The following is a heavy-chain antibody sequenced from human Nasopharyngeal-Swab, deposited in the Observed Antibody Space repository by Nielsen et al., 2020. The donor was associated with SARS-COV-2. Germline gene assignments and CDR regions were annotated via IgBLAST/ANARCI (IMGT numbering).Heavy chain of an antibody. CDR1: GFTFSSYA. Sequence: LSLTCAASGFTFSSYAMHWVRRAPGKGLEWVAVISYDGSNKYYADSVKGRFTISRDNSKNTLYLQMNSLRAEDTAVYYCARPLTGYYYFDYWGQGTLVTVSS. CDR2: ISYDGSNK. J-gene: IGHJ4*02. V-gene: IGHV3-30*04. D-gene: IGHD3-9*01. CDR3: ARPLTGYYYFDY.